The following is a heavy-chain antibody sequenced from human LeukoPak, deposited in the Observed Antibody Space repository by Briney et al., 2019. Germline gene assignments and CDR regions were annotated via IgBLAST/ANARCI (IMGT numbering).Heavy chain of an antibody. Sequence: NPSETLSLTCAVSGGSISSSNWWSWIRQPPGKGLEWIGEIYHSGSTNYNPSLKSRVTISVDKSKTQSSLKLSSVTAADTAVYYCAREEIVDAFDIWGQGTMVTVSS. V-gene: IGHV4-4*02. CDR3: AREEIVDAFDI. CDR2: IYHSGST. CDR1: GGSISSSNW. J-gene: IGHJ3*02. D-gene: IGHD2-15*01.